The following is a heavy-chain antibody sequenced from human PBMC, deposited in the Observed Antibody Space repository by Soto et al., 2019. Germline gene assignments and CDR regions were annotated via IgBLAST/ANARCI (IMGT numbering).Heavy chain of an antibody. CDR3: ARGENDAFDI. CDR1: GYSISNAYY. D-gene: IGHD1-26*01. J-gene: IGHJ3*02. Sequence: PSETLSLTCAVSGYSISNAYYWAWIRQPPGKGLEWIASVYRSGNTYYNPSLKSRVTISVDTSKNHFSQKLISVTATDTAVYYCARGENDAFDIWGQGTMVTVSS. CDR2: VYRSGNT. V-gene: IGHV4-38-2*01.